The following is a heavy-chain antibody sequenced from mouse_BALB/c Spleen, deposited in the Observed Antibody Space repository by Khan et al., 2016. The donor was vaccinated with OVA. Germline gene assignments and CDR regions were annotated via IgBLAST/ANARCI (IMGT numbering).Heavy chain of an antibody. Sequence: QVQLKQSGPEVVRPGVSVKISCKGSGSTFTDSAMHWVKQRHAKSLEFIGVIRTSNGNTTYNQTFKGKATMTVYKSSSTAYMALARVTSEDSDIDYCARDWAAWFDYWGQGTLVTVAA. V-gene: IGHV1S137*01. CDR3: ARDWAAWFDY. CDR2: IRTSNGNT. J-gene: IGHJ3*01. CDR1: GSTFTDSA. D-gene: IGHD4-1*01.